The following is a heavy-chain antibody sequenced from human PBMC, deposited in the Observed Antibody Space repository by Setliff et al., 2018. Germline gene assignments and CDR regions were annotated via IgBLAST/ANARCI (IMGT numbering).Heavy chain of an antibody. Sequence: ASVKVSCKTSGYAFTTYHMHWVRQAPGQGLEWMGRINPSGDTGYAQKFQGRLTLTKDTSTGTHYMDVSSLRSDDTAVYYCARDGGSYGNYDNWGQGTLVTSPQ. V-gene: IGHV1-46*01. CDR1: GYAFTTYH. CDR3: ARDGGSYGNYDN. CDR2: INPSGDT. J-gene: IGHJ4*02. D-gene: IGHD4-17*01.